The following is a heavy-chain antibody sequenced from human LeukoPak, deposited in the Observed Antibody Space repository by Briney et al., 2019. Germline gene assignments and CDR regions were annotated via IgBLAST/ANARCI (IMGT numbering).Heavy chain of an antibody. J-gene: IGHJ4*02. CDR2: INTNTGIP. CDR3: ARDLVSPNSATTSRDYFDY. D-gene: IGHD1-26*01. Sequence: ASVKVSCKASGYSFRSNAINWVRQSPGQGPEWVGWINTNTGIPTYAQGFRGRFVFSVDTSVSTAYLQISSLMPEDTAVYYCARDLVSPNSATTSRDYFDYWGQGTLVTVSS. V-gene: IGHV7-4-1*02. CDR1: GYSFRSNA.